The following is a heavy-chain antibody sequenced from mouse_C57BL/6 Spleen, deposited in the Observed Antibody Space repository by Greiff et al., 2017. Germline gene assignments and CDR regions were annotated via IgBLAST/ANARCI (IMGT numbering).Heavy chain of an antibody. V-gene: IGHV1-12*01. CDR2: IYPGNGDT. J-gene: IGHJ4*01. CDR1: GYTFTSYN. D-gene: IGHD2-2*01. CDR3: AREARGYDEGPYAMDY. Sequence: QVQLKESGAELVRPGASVKMSCKASGYTFTSYNMHWVKQTPRQGLEWIGAIYPGNGDTSYNQKFKGKATLTVDKSSSTAYMQLSSLTSEDSAVYFCAREARGYDEGPYAMDYWGQGTSVTVSS.